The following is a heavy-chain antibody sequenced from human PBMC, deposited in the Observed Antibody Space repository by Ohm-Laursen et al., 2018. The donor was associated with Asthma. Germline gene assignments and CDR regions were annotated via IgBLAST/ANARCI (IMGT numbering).Heavy chain of an antibody. CDR1: GGTFSSYA. D-gene: IGHD4-17*01. CDR3: ARATNYGDYFDY. V-gene: IGHV1-69*13. Sequence: GASVKVSCKASGGTFSSYAISWVRQAPGQGLEWMGGIIPIFGTANYAQKFQGRVTITADESTSTAYMELSSLRSEDTAVYYCARATNYGDYFDYWGQGTLVTVSS. CDR2: IIPIFGTA. J-gene: IGHJ4*02.